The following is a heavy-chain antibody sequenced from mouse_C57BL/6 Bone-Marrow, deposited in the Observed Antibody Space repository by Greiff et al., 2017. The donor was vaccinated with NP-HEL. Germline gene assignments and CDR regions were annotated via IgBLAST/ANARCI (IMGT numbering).Heavy chain of an antibody. J-gene: IGHJ4*01. CDR1: GYTFTSYW. D-gene: IGHD2-2*01. V-gene: IGHV1-64*01. CDR2: IHPNSGST. Sequence: QVQLQQPGAELVKPGASVKLSCKASGYTFTSYWMHWVKQRPGQGLEWIGMIHPNSGSTNYNEKFKSKATLTVDKSSSTAYMQLSSLTAEDSAVYYCARIGGYPYAMDYWGQGTSVTVSS. CDR3: ARIGGYPYAMDY.